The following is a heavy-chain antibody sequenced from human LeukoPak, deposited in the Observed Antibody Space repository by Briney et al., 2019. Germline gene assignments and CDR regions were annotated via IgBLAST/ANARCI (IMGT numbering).Heavy chain of an antibody. J-gene: IGHJ6*02. CDR3: ASSQAYYDFWSGYVGNYYYYGMGV. CDR1: GYTFTSYA. V-gene: IGHV1-3*01. Sequence: ASVTVSCKASGYTFTSYAMHWVRQAPGQRLEWMGWINAGNGNTKYSQKFQGRVTITRDTSASTAYMELSSLRSEDTAVYYCASSQAYYDFWSGYVGNYYYYGMGVWGQGTTVTVSS. CDR2: INAGNGNT. D-gene: IGHD3-3*01.